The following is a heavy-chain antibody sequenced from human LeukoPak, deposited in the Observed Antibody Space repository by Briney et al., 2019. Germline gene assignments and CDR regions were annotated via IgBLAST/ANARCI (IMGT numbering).Heavy chain of an antibody. CDR2: IIPIFGTA. J-gene: IGHJ4*02. Sequence: SVKVSCKASGGTFSSYAISWVRQAPGQGLEWMGGIIPIFGTANYAQKFQGRVTITTDESTSTAYMELSSLRSEDTAVYYCAREEATKVSIAAAGLDYWGQGTLVTVSS. CDR1: GGTFSSYA. D-gene: IGHD6-13*01. V-gene: IGHV1-69*05. CDR3: AREEATKVSIAAAGLDY.